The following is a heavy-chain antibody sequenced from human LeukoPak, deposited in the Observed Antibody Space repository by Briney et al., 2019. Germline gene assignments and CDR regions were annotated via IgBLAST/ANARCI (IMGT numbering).Heavy chain of an antibody. Sequence: PSETLSLTCTVSGGSISSSSYYWGWIRQPPGKGLEWIGSIYYSGSTYYNPSLKSRVTISVDTSKNQFSLKLSSVTAADTAVYYCARQPPYSGGWSIDYWGQGTLVTVSS. J-gene: IGHJ4*02. CDR2: IYYSGST. CDR1: GGSISSSSYY. D-gene: IGHD6-19*01. CDR3: ARQPPYSGGWSIDY. V-gene: IGHV4-39*01.